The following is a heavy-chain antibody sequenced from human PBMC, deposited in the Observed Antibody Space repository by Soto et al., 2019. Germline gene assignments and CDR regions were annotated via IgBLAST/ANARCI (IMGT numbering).Heavy chain of an antibody. J-gene: IGHJ5*02. CDR2: IYYSGST. V-gene: IGHV4-59*01. Sequence: SETLSLTCTVSGGSISSYYWSWIRQPPGKGLEWIGHIYYSGSTNYNPSLKSRVTISVDTSKNQFSLKLSSVTAADTAVYYCARSKDWFDPWGQGTLVTVSS. CDR1: GGSISSYY. CDR3: ARSKDWFDP.